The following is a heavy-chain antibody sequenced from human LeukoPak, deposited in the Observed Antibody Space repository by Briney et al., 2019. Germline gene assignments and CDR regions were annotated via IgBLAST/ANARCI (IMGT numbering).Heavy chain of an antibody. CDR3: ARDGMDSGSGSWGYYFDY. CDR2: ISRDGSST. V-gene: IGHV3-64*01. D-gene: IGHD6-19*01. Sequence: GGSLRLSCAASGFTFRNYAMHWVRQAPGKGLEYISGISRDGSSTYNANSVKGRFSISRDNSKNTLYLQMGSLRAEDMAVYLCARDGMDSGSGSWGYYFDYWGQGSLVTVAS. CDR1: GFTFRNYA. J-gene: IGHJ4*02.